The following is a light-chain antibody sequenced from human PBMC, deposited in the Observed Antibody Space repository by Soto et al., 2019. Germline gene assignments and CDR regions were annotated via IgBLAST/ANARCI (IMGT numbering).Light chain of an antibody. CDR3: QQLNSYPRYT. CDR1: QGISSY. CDR2: AAS. J-gene: IGKJ2*01. V-gene: IGKV1-9*01. Sequence: DIQLTQSPSFLSASVGDRVTITCRASQGISSYLDWYQQKPGKAPKLLIYAASTLQSGVPSRFSGSGSGTEFTLTISSLQPEDFATYYCQQLNSYPRYTFGQGTKLEIK.